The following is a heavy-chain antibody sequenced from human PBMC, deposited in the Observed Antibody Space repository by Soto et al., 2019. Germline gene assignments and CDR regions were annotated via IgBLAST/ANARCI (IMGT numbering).Heavy chain of an antibody. J-gene: IGHJ5*02. Sequence: EVQLVQSGAEAKKPGESLRISCKGSGYSFTSYWISWVRQMPGKGLEWMGRIDPSDSYTNYSPSFQGHVTISADKSISTAYLQWSSLKASDTDMYYCARRHSSSSAFDPWGQGTLVTVSS. V-gene: IGHV5-10-1*01. CDR2: IDPSDSYT. D-gene: IGHD6-13*01. CDR3: ARRHSSSSAFDP. CDR1: GYSFTSYW.